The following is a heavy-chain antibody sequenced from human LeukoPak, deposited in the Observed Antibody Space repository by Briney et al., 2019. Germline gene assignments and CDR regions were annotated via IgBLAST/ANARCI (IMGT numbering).Heavy chain of an antibody. CDR2: ISSSGSTI. CDR1: GFTFSDYY. V-gene: IGHV3-11*01. CDR3: ARPSSGGRGDYYFDY. J-gene: IGHJ4*02. Sequence: GGSLRLSCAASGFTFSDYYMSWIRQAPGKGLEWVSYISSSGSTIYYADPVRGRFTISRDNAKNSLYLQMNSLRAEDTTVYYCARPSSGGRGDYYFDYWGQGTLVTVSS. D-gene: IGHD6-19*01.